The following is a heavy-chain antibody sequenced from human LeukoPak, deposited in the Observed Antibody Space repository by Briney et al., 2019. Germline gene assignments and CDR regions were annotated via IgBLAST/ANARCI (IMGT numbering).Heavy chain of an antibody. CDR2: ISYDGSNK. CDR1: GFTFSSYA. Sequence: GGSLRLSCAASGFTFSSYAMHWVSQAPGKGLEWVAVISYDGSNKYYADSVKGRFTISRDNSKNTLYLQMNSLRAEDTAVYYCAKFYDISTGYFDCWGQGTLVTVSS. V-gene: IGHV3-30-3*01. J-gene: IGHJ4*02. CDR3: AKFYDISTGYFDC. D-gene: IGHD3-9*01.